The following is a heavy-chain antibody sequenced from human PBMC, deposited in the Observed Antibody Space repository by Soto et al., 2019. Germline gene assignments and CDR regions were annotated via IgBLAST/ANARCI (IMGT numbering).Heavy chain of an antibody. J-gene: IGHJ6*02. CDR1: GGTFSSYA. Sequence: QVQLVQSGAEVKKPGSSVKVSCKASGGTFSSYAISWVRQAPGQGLEWMGGIIPIFGTANYAQKFQGRVTITADESTSTAYMELSSLRSEDTAVYYCARLLTIFGVVISPGLPYYGMDVWGQGTTVTVSS. D-gene: IGHD3-3*01. V-gene: IGHV1-69*01. CDR3: ARLLTIFGVVISPGLPYYGMDV. CDR2: IIPIFGTA.